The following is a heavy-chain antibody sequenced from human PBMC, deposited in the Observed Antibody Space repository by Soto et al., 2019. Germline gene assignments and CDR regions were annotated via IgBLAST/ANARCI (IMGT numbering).Heavy chain of an antibody. CDR2: IKKDGSEK. D-gene: IGHD3-16*01. CDR3: AGLPEGDAYYYYMDV. CDR1: GFTFSSYW. V-gene: IGHV3-7*01. J-gene: IGHJ6*03. Sequence: GGSLRLSCAASGFTFSSYWMNWVRQAPGKGLEWVANIKKDGSEKYYVDSLKGRFTISRDNAKNSLYLQMNSLRAEDTALYYCAGLPEGDAYYYYMDVWGKGTTVTVSS.